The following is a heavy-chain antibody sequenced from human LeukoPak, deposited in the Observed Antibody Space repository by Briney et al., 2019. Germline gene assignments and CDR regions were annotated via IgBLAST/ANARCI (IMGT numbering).Heavy chain of an antibody. CDR1: GGSISSSSYY. CDR3: ARLGISRGIAVAGNLDY. CDR2: IYYRGST. J-gene: IGHJ4*02. D-gene: IGHD6-19*01. Sequence: SETLSLTCTVSGGSISSSSYYWGWIRQPPGKGLEWVGSIYYRGSTDYNPSLKSRVTISGDTSKNQFSLKLSSVTAADTAVYYCARLGISRGIAVAGNLDYWGQGTLVTVSS. V-gene: IGHV4-39*01.